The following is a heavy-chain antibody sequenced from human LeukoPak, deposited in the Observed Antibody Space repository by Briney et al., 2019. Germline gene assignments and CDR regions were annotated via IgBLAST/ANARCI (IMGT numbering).Heavy chain of an antibody. CDR3: ATSSAHYYGSGMVY. CDR2: FDPEDGET. Sequence: ASVKVSCKVSGYTLTELSMHWVRQAPGKGLEWMGGFDPEDGETIYAQKFQGRVTMTEDTSTDTAYMELSSLRSEDTAVYYCATSSAHYYGSGMVYWGQGTLVTVSS. J-gene: IGHJ4*02. CDR1: GYTLTELS. V-gene: IGHV1-24*01. D-gene: IGHD3-10*01.